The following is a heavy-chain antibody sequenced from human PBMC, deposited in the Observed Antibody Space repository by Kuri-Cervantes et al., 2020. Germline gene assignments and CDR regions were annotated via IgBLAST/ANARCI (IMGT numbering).Heavy chain of an antibody. J-gene: IGHJ4*02. CDR3: ARSKYYDSSGYYDAFDI. CDR1: GGSFSGYY. CDR2: INHSGST. D-gene: IGHD3-22*01. Sequence: SQTLSLTCAVYGGSFSGYYWSWIRQPPGKGLEWIGEINHSGSTNYNPSLKSRVTISVDTSKNQFSLKLSSVTAADTAVYYCARSKYYDSSGYYDAFDIWGQGTLVTVSS. V-gene: IGHV4-34*01.